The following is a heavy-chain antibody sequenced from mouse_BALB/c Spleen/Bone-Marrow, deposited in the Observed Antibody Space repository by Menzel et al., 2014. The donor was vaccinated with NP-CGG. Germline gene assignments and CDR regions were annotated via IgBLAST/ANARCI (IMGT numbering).Heavy chain of an antibody. V-gene: IGHV1S130*01. CDR2: IHPNSGNT. Sequence: SGSVLVRPGASVELSCKASGYTFASSWMHWAKQRPGQGLEWIGEIHPNSGNTNYNEKFKGKATLTVDTSSSTAYVDLSSLTSEDSAVYYCAREKIYGNYLWYFDVWGAGTTVTVSS. CDR3: AREKIYGNYLWYFDV. J-gene: IGHJ1*01. CDR1: GYTFASSW. D-gene: IGHD2-1*01.